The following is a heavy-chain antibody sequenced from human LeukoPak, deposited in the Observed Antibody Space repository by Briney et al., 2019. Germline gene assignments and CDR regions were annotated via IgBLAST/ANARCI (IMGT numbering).Heavy chain of an antibody. CDR1: GYSVTSYW. V-gene: IGHV5-51*01. CDR2: IYPGDSDT. Sequence: GESRKISCMGSGYSVTSYWIGWVRQMPGKGLEWMGIIYPGDSDTRYSPSFQGQVTISADKSITTAYLQWSSLKASDTAMYYCASGSTGWYRYFDYWGQGTLVTVSS. D-gene: IGHD6-19*01. CDR3: ASGSTGWYRYFDY. J-gene: IGHJ4*02.